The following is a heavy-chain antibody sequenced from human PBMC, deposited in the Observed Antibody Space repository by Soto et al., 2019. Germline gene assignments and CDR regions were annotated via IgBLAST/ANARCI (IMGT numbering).Heavy chain of an antibody. D-gene: IGHD5-12*01. J-gene: IGHJ5*02. CDR2: INSDGSST. Sequence: GSLRLSCAASGFTFSSYWMHWVRQAPGKGLLWVSRINSDGSSTSYADSVKGRFTISRDNAKNTLFLEMNSLRAEDTAVYYCARDQTVATNWFDPWGQGT. CDR1: GFTFSSYW. V-gene: IGHV3-74*01. CDR3: ARDQTVATNWFDP.